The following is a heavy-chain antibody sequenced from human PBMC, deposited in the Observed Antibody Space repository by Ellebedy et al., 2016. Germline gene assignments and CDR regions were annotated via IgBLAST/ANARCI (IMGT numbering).Heavy chain of an antibody. V-gene: IGHV4-34*01. CDR2: INHSGST. Sequence: SETLSLTXAVYGGSFSGYYWSWIRQPPGKGLEWIGEINHSGSTNYNPSLKSRVTISVDTSKNQFSLKLSSVTAADTAVYYCARVFSVKRQWPRVKGTIDYWGQGTLVTVSS. D-gene: IGHD6-19*01. CDR3: ARVFSVKRQWPRVKGTIDY. J-gene: IGHJ4*02. CDR1: GGSFSGYY.